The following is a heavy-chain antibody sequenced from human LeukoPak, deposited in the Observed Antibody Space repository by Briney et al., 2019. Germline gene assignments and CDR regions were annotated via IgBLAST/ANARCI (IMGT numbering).Heavy chain of an antibody. CDR2: IKPNSGVT. V-gene: IGHV1-2*02. Sequence: GASVKVSCKTSGYTFATYFMHWVRQAPGQGLEWVAYIKPNSGVTNYAQKFRGRVTMTWDTSISTAYIELSGLTSDYTAIYYCARPTYCGSNCYFNFDYWGQGTLVTVSS. CDR3: ARPTYCGSNCYFNFDY. J-gene: IGHJ4*02. D-gene: IGHD2-21*02. CDR1: GYTFATYF.